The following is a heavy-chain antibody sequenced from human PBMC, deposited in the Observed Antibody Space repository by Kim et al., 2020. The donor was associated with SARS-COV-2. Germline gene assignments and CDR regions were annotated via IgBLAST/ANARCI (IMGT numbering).Heavy chain of an antibody. V-gene: IGHV6-1*01. CDR1: GDSVSSNSAA. J-gene: IGHJ6*02. CDR2: TYYRSKWYN. CDR3: ARGTMVRGVIITSSGYYGMDV. D-gene: IGHD3-10*01. Sequence: SQTLSLTCAISGDSVSSNSAAWNWIRQSPSRGLEWLGRTYYRSKWYNDYAVSVKSRITINPDTSKNQFSLQLNSVTPEDTAVYYCARGTMVRGVIITSSGYYGMDVWGQGSTVTVSS.